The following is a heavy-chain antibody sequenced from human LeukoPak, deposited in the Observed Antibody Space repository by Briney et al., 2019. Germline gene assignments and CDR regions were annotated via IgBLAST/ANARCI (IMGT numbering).Heavy chain of an antibody. CDR2: IIPIFGTA. CDR3: ARGLVGAGYYYYGMDV. J-gene: IGHJ6*02. V-gene: IGHV1-69*13. CDR1: GYTSSSYG. D-gene: IGHD1-26*01. Sequence: AASVKVSCKSSGYTSSSYGISWMRQAPGQGLEWMGGIIPIFGTANYAQKFQGRVTITADESTSTAYMELSSLRSEDTAVYYCARGLVGAGYYYYGMDVWGQGTTVTVSS.